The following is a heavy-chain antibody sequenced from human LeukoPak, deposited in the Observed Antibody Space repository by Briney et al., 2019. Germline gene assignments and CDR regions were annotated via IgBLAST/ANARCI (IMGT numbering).Heavy chain of an antibody. V-gene: IGHV3-30*04. CDR1: GFTFSSYA. J-gene: IGHJ3*02. D-gene: IGHD3-10*01. CDR3: ARDKRYYGSGSRTTLGGAFDI. Sequence: GGSLRLSCAASGFTFSSYAMHWVRQAPGKGLEWVAFISYDGSSKFYADSVKGRFTISRDNSKDTLYLQMNSLRTEDTAVYYCARDKRYYGSGSRTTLGGAFDIWGQGTMVTVSS. CDR2: ISYDGSSK.